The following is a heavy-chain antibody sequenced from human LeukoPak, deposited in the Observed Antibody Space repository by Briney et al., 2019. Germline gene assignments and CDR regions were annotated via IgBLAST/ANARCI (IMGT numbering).Heavy chain of an antibody. Sequence: GGSLRLSCAASGFTVSSNYMSWVRQAPGKGLEWVSVIYSGGSTYYADSVKGRFTISRDNSKNTLYLQMNSLRAEDTAVYYCARVERRAYYFDYWGQGTLVTVSS. CDR3: ARVERRAYYFDY. CDR1: GFTVSSNY. CDR2: IYSGGST. D-gene: IGHD1-1*01. J-gene: IGHJ4*02. V-gene: IGHV3-53*01.